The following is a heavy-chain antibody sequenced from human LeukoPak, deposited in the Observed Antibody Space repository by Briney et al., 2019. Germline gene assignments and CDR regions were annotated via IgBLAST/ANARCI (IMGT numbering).Heavy chain of an antibody. CDR2: INPNSGGT. CDR3: ARAEAIDY. V-gene: IGHV1-2*02. CDR1: GYTFTGYY. D-gene: IGHD5-12*01. J-gene: IGHJ4*02. Sequence: ASVKVSCKASGYTFTGYYMHWVRQAPGQGFEWMGWINPNSGGTNYAQKFQGRVTMTRDTSISTAYMELSSLRFDATAVYYCARAEAIDYWGQGTLVTVSS.